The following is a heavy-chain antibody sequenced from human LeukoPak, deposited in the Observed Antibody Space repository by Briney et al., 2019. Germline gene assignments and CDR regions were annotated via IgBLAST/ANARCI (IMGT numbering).Heavy chain of an antibody. CDR2: INPNSGDT. CDR3: ARVDYDILTGYSGGDNFDY. Sequence: ASVKVSCKASGYSFTGYYMHWVRQAPGQGLEWMGWINPNSGDTKYAQKFQGRVTMTRDTSISTAYMELTRLRSDDTAVYYCARVDYDILTGYSGGDNFDYWGQGTLVTVSS. J-gene: IGHJ4*02. D-gene: IGHD3-9*01. V-gene: IGHV1-2*02. CDR1: GYSFTGYY.